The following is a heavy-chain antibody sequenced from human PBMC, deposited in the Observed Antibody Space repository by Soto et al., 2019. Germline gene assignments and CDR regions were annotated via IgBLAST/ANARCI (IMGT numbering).Heavy chain of an antibody. V-gene: IGHV1-2*04. CDR2: INPNSGGT. CDR3: ARSSPRPDYDILTAPGYYYGMDV. CDR1: GGTFSSYT. J-gene: IGHJ6*02. D-gene: IGHD3-9*01. Sequence: ASVKVSCKASGGTFSSYTISWVRQAPGQGLEWMGWINPNSGGTNYAQKFQGWVTMTRDTSISTAYMELSRLRSDDTAVYYCARSSPRPDYDILTAPGYYYGMDVWGQGTTVTVSS.